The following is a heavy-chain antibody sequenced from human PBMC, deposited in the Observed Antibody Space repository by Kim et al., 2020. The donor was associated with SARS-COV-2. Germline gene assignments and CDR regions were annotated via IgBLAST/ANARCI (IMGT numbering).Heavy chain of an antibody. CDR2: IYTSGST. CDR1: GGSISSYY. Sequence: SETLSLTCNVSGGSISSYYWSWIRQPAGKGLEWIGRIYTSGSTNYNPSLKSRVTMSVDTSKNQFSLKLSSVTAADTAVYYCARDVFGGGPFYYYGMDVWGQGTTVTVSS. D-gene: IGHD3-16*01. J-gene: IGHJ6*02. V-gene: IGHV4-4*07. CDR3: ARDVFGGGPFYYYGMDV.